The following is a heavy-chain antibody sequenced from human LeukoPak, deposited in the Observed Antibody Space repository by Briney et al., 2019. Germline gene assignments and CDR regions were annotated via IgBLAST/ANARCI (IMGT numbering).Heavy chain of an antibody. CDR3: ARGHCTGGSCSVIDF. Sequence: ASVKVSCKASGCTFIGYYVHWVRQAPGQGLEWMAWINPNTGGTSYAQKFQGRLTVTRDTSITTAYLELKSLRSDDTAVYYCARGHCTGGSCSVIDFWGQGTLVTVSS. CDR2: INPNTGGT. V-gene: IGHV1-2*02. J-gene: IGHJ4*02. D-gene: IGHD2-15*01. CDR1: GCTFIGYY.